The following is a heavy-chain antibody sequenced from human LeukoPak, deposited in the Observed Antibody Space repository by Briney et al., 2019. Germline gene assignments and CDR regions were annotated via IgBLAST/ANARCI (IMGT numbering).Heavy chain of an antibody. CDR1: GFTFSSYE. D-gene: IGHD3-10*01. V-gene: IGHV3-48*03. J-gene: IGHJ6*04. CDR2: ISSSGSTI. CDR3: ARDSGSGSYYTSYYGMDV. Sequence: GGSLRLSCAASGFTFSSYEMNWVRQAPGKGLEWISYISSSGSTIYYADSVKGRFTISRDNAKNSLYLQMNSLRAEDTAVYYCARDSGSGSYYTSYYGMDVWGKGTTVTVSS.